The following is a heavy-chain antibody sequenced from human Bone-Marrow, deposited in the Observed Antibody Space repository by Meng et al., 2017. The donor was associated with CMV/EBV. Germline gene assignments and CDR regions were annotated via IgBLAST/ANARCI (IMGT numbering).Heavy chain of an antibody. CDR3: ARGFKYYDILTGSGVEYYFAY. CDR1: GFTFSSYE. J-gene: IGHJ4*02. CDR2: ISSSGSTI. Sequence: GESLKISCAASGFTFSSYEMNWVRQAPGKGLEWVSYISSSGSTIYYADSVKGRFTISRDNAKNSLYLQMNSLRAEDTAVYYCARGFKYYDILTGSGVEYYFAYWGQGTLVTVSS. D-gene: IGHD3-9*01. V-gene: IGHV3-48*03.